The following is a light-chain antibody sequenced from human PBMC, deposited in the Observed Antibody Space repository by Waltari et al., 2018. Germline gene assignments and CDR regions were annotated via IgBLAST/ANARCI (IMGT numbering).Light chain of an antibody. CDR2: DVN. CDR3: CSFTSGSSLR. V-gene: IGLV2-14*03. CDR1: SSDVGAFDS. Sequence: QSALTQPASVSGSPGQSIAISCTGSSSDVGAFDSVSWYQQHPGKVPKLIIYDVNKRPSAVSHRFSGSKSGSTASLTISGLQPEDEADYYCCSFTSGSSLRFGGGTKLTVL. J-gene: IGLJ2*01.